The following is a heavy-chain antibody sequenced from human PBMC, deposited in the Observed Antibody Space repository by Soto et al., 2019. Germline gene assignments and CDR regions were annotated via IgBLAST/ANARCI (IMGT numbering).Heavy chain of an antibody. V-gene: IGHV3-53*01. CDR3: ARAGTRPYYYYGMDV. Sequence: PGGSLRLSCAASGFTVSSNYMSWVRQAPGKGLEWVSVIYSGGSTYYATSVKGRFTISRDNSKNTLYLQMNTLRAEDTAVYYCARAGTRPYYYYGMDVWGQGTTVTVSS. J-gene: IGHJ6*02. CDR1: GFTVSSNY. CDR2: IYSGGST. D-gene: IGHD1-1*01.